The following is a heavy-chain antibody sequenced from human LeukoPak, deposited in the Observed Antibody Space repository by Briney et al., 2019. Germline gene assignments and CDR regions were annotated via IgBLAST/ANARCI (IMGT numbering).Heavy chain of an antibody. Sequence: PGGSLRLSCVASGFTFSSYEMNWVRQAPGKGLEWVPYISSSGSTIYYADSVKGRFTISRDNAKNSLYLQMNSLRAEDTAVYYCARDFSGWYRGVDYWGQGTLVTVSS. CDR1: GFTFSSYE. D-gene: IGHD6-19*01. CDR3: ARDFSGWYRGVDY. J-gene: IGHJ4*02. V-gene: IGHV3-48*03. CDR2: ISSSGSTI.